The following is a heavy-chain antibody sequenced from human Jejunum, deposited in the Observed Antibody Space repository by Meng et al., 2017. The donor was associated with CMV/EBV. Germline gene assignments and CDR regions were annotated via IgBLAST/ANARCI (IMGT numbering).Heavy chain of an antibody. V-gene: IGHV1-46*01. CDR2: INPSDGST. CDR1: GYRFTNYC. Sequence: SCKTSGYRFTNYCLHWGRQAPGQGLGWMGVINPSDGSTTYAQKFQGRVTMTRDTSTSTLYVELSNLRSEDTAVYYCAREAQYYLDYWGQGTLVTVSS. CDR3: AREAQYYLDY. J-gene: IGHJ4*02.